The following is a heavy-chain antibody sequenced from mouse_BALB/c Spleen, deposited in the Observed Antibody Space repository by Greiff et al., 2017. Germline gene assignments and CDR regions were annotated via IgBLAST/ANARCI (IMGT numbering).Heavy chain of an antibody. CDR3: ARDGSSLGAY. CDR1: GFNIKDTY. J-gene: IGHJ3*01. CDR2: IDPANGNT. V-gene: IGHV14-3*02. Sequence: VKLMESGAELVKPGASVKLSCTASGFNIKDTYMHWVKQRPEQGLEWIGRIDPANGNTKYDPKFQGKATITADTSSNTAYLQLSSLTSEDTAVYYCARDGSSLGAYWGQGTLVTVSA. D-gene: IGHD1-1*01.